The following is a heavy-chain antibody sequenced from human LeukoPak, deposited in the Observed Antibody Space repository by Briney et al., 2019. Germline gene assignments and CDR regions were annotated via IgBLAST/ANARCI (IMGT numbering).Heavy chain of an antibody. D-gene: IGHD6-19*01. CDR1: GYSISSGYY. V-gene: IGHV4-38-2*02. CDR3: ARLGWYSDYYYFDY. CDR2: IYHSGST. J-gene: IGHJ4*02. Sequence: SETLSLTCTVSGYSISSGYYWGWTRQPPGQGLEWIGSIYHSGSTYYNPSLKSRVTISVDTSKNQFSLKLSSVTAADTAVYYCARLGWYSDYYYFDYWGQGTLVTVSS.